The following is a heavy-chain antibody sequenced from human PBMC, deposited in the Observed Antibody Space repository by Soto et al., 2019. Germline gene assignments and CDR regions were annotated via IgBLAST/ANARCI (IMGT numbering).Heavy chain of an antibody. J-gene: IGHJ6*03. CDR2: IYYSGST. Sequence: SETLSLTCTVSGGSLSSSSYYWGWIRQPPGKGLEWIGSIYYSGSTYYNPSLKSRVTISVDTSKNQFSLKLSSVTAADTAVYYCARDDVLCDGGSCYGVSMDVWGKGTTVTVSS. D-gene: IGHD2-15*01. CDR3: ARDDVLCDGGSCYGVSMDV. V-gene: IGHV4-39*01. CDR1: GGSLSSSSYY.